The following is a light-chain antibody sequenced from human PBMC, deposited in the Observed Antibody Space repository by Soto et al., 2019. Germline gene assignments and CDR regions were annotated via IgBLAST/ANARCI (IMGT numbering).Light chain of an antibody. J-gene: IGLJ2*01. Sequence: QAVLTQPPSVSAAPGQKVTISCSGSSSNIVSWYQQLPGTAPKLLIYDNNKRPSGIPDRFSGSKAGQSATLGITGLQTGDEGGYYCGMWDSSLSVVVFGGGTKLTVL. V-gene: IGLV1-51*01. CDR3: GMWDSSLSVVV. CDR2: DNN. CDR1: SSNI.